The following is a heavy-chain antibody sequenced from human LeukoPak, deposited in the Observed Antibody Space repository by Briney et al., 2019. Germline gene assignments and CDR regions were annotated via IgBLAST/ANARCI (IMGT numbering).Heavy chain of an antibody. D-gene: IGHD2-2*01. CDR3: AKDVYCSSTTCYGLDYYYGMDV. Sequence: GGYLRLSCAASGFTFSNYAMTWVRQAPVKGLEWVSTISGGDGSTYYADSVKGRFTISRDNSKNTLYLQMNSLRAEDTAVYYCAKDVYCSSTTCYGLDYYYGMDVWGKGTTVTVSS. CDR2: ISGGDGST. CDR1: GFTFSNYA. V-gene: IGHV3-23*01. J-gene: IGHJ6*04.